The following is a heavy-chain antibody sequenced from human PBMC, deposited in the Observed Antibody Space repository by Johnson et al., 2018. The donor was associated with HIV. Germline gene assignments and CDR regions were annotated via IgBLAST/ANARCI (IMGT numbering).Heavy chain of an antibody. CDR3: ARGIAAAAMTLHAFDI. J-gene: IGHJ3*02. CDR2: ISSSGSNI. CDR1: GFTFSDYY. Sequence: QVQLVESGGGLVKPGGSLRLSCAPSGFTFSDYYMSWMRQAPGQGLEWVSYISSSGSNIYKADSVKGRFTIPRDNSKNTLNLQMNSLRAEDTAVYYCARGIAAAAMTLHAFDIWGQGAVVTVPS. V-gene: IGHV3-11*04. D-gene: IGHD6-13*01.